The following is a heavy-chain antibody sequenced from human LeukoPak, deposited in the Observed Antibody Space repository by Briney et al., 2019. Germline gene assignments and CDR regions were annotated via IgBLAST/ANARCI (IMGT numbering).Heavy chain of an antibody. Sequence: GASVKVSCKASGYTFTSYYMHWVRQAPGQGLEWMGIINPSGGSTSYAQKLQGRVTMTTDTSTSTAYMELRSLRSDDTAVYYCARDLLYYYDSSGYYYFDYWGQGTLVTVSS. CDR1: GYTFTSYY. J-gene: IGHJ4*02. D-gene: IGHD3-22*01. CDR2: INPSGGST. CDR3: ARDLLYYYDSSGYYYFDY. V-gene: IGHV1-46*01.